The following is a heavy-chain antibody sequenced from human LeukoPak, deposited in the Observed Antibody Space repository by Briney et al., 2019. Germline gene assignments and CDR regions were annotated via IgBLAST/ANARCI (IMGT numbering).Heavy chain of an antibody. D-gene: IGHD1-1*01. Sequence: GVSLRLSCAASGFTFSDYYMSWIRQAPGKGLEWVSYISSSGSAIYYADSVKGRFTISRDNAKNSLYLQMNSLRAEDTAVYYCARGLDHHYYYYYMDVWGKGTTVTVSS. CDR3: ARGLDHHYYYYYMDV. CDR2: ISSSGSAI. J-gene: IGHJ6*03. V-gene: IGHV3-11*04. CDR1: GFTFSDYY.